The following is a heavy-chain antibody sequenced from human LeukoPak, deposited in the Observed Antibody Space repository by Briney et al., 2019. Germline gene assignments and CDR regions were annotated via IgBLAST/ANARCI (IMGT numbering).Heavy chain of an antibody. Sequence: PGGSLRLSCAASGFTFSGSAMHWVRQASGKGLEWVGRIRSKANSYATAYAASVKGRFTISRDDSENTAYLQMNSLKTEDTAVYYCTRLVGGYCSSTSCYTSDYWGQGTLVTVSS. J-gene: IGHJ4*02. CDR3: TRLVGGYCSSTSCYTSDY. CDR2: IRSKANSYAT. V-gene: IGHV3-73*01. CDR1: GFTFSGSA. D-gene: IGHD2-2*02.